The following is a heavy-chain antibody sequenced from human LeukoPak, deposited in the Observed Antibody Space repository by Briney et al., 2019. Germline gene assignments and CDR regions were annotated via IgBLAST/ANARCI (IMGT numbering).Heavy chain of an antibody. CDR3: ATGDSGEDAFDI. CDR1: GGSISSGDYY. D-gene: IGHD2-15*01. CDR2: IYYSGST. V-gene: IGHV4-30-4*01. Sequence: SETLSLTCTVSGGSISSGDYYWSWIRQPPGKGLEWIGYIYYSGSTYYNPSLKSRVTISVDTSKNQFSLKLSSVTAADTAVYYCATGDSGEDAFDIWGQGTMVTVSS. J-gene: IGHJ3*02.